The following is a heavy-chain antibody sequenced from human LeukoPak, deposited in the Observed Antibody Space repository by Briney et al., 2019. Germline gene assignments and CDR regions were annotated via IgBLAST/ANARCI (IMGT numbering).Heavy chain of an antibody. Sequence: SVKVSCKASGGTFSSYAISWVRQAPGRGLEWMGGIIPIFGTANYAQKFQGRVTITTDESTSTAYMELSSLRSEDTAVYYCAISYDSSGPSADWGQGTLVTVSS. CDR1: GGTFSSYA. CDR2: IIPIFGTA. V-gene: IGHV1-69*05. D-gene: IGHD3-22*01. J-gene: IGHJ4*02. CDR3: AISYDSSGPSAD.